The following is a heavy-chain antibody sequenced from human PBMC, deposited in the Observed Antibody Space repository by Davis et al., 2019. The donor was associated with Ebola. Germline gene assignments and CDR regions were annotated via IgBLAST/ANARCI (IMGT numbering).Heavy chain of an antibody. D-gene: IGHD1-26*01. CDR3: ARRSLREFDY. CDR1: GGSISSSSYY. Sequence: SETLSLTCTVSGGSISSSSYYWGWIRQPPGKGLEWIGSIYYSGDTYYNPSLKSRVTISMDTSKNQFSLKVSSVTAADTAVYYCARRSLREFDYWGQGTLVTVSS. CDR2: IYYSGDT. V-gene: IGHV4-39*01. J-gene: IGHJ4*02.